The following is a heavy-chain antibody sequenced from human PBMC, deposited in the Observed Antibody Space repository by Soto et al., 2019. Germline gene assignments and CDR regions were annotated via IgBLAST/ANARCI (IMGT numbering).Heavy chain of an antibody. J-gene: IGHJ6*03. CDR1: GYTLTDLS. CDR3: ARGRLRTQYYYMDV. D-gene: IGHD5-12*01. V-gene: IGHV1-24*01. Sequence: ASVKVSCKVSGYTLTDLSMHWVRQAPGKGLEWMGGFDPEDGNTGYAQKFQGRVTMTRNTSISTAYMELSSLRSEDTAVYYCARGRLRTQYYYMDVWGKGTTVTVSS. CDR2: FDPEDGNT.